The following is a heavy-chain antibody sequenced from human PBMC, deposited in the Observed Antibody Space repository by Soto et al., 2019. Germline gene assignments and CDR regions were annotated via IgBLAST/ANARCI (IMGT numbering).Heavy chain of an antibody. CDR2: VYHSGTT. CDR1: GGSISSHY. J-gene: IGHJ4*02. Sequence: SETLSLTCTVSGGSISSHYWSWIRQSPGKGPEWIGYVYHSGTTNYNPSLESRVTMSLDTSKNQFSLKLNAVTAADTAVYYCATRPTGATFFGVFDYWRQGTLVNVSS. D-gene: IGHD3-10*01. CDR3: ATRPTGATFFGVFDY. V-gene: IGHV4-59*11.